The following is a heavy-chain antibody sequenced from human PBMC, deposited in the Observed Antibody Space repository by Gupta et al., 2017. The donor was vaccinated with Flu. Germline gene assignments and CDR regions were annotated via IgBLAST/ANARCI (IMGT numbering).Heavy chain of an antibody. D-gene: IGHD2-2*01. J-gene: IGHJ4*02. V-gene: IGHV1-2*06. CDR3: ARVQYCSTTSCYEPFDT. Sequence: PGQGLGWMGRNNPNSGGTKYAQKFQGRVTMTSDTSIGTAYMGLSSLRSDDTAVYYCARVQYCSTTSCYEPFDTWGQGAQVTVSS. CDR2: NNPNSGGT.